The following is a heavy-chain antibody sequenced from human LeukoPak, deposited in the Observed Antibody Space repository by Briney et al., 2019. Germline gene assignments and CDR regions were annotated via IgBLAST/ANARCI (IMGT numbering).Heavy chain of an antibody. J-gene: IGHJ4*02. Sequence: ASVKVSCKASGYTFTGYYMHWVRQAPGQGLEWMGWISAYNGNTNYAQKLQGRVTMTTDTSTSTAYMELRSLRSDDTAVYYCARDAGVPREETGYWGQGTLVTVSS. CDR2: ISAYNGNT. V-gene: IGHV1-18*04. CDR1: GYTFTGYY. D-gene: IGHD1-14*01. CDR3: ARDAGVPREETGY.